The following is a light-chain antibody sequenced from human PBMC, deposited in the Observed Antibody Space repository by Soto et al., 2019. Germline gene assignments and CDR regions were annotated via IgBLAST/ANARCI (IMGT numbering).Light chain of an antibody. CDR1: QSLLHT. J-gene: IGKJ1*01. V-gene: IGKV3-15*01. Sequence: DIVLTQSPLSLPVNPGEPVSISCTSSQSLLHTNGQNFLDWYQQKVGQAPRLLIYGASTRATGIPARFSGSGSGTEFTLTISSLQSEDFAVYYCQQYNNWPPWTFGQGTKVDIK. CDR3: QQYNNWPPWT. CDR2: GAS.